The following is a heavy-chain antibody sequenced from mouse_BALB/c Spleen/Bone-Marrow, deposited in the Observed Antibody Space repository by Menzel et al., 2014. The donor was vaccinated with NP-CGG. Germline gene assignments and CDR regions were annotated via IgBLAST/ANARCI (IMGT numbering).Heavy chain of an antibody. CDR2: IISGSNTI. J-gene: IGHJ3*01. CDR1: GFTFSSFG. V-gene: IGHV5-17*02. D-gene: IGHD2-14*01. CDR3: ARSRYDVGWFAY. Sequence: EVKLMESGGGLVQPGGFRKLSCAASGFTFSSFGMHWVRQAPEKGLEWVAYIISGSNTIYYADTVKGRFTISRDNPKNTLFLQMTSLRSEDTAMYYCARSRYDVGWFAYWGQGTLVTVSA.